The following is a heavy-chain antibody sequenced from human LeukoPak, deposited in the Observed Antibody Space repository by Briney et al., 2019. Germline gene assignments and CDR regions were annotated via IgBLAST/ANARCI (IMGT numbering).Heavy chain of an antibody. D-gene: IGHD2-15*01. J-gene: IGHJ3*02. V-gene: IGHV4-59*01. CDR1: GGSISSYY. Sequence: SETLSLTCIVSGGSISSYYWSWIRQPPGKGLEWIGYIYYSGSTSYNPSLKSRVTIPVDTSKNQFSLKLSSVTAADTAVYYCARGGGSAFDIWGQGTIVTVSS. CDR3: ARGGGSAFDI. CDR2: IYYSGST.